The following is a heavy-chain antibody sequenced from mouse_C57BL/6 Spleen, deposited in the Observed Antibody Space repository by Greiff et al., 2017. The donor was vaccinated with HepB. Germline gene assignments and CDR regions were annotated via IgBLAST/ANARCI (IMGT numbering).Heavy chain of an antibody. CDR2: IHPNSGST. D-gene: IGHD1-1*01. V-gene: IGHV1-64*01. CDR1: GYTFTSYW. Sequence: QVQLQQPGAELVKPGASVKLSCKASGYTFTSYWMHWVKQRPGQGLEWIGMIHPNSGSTNYNEKFKSKATLTVDKSSSTAYMQLSSLTSEDSAVYYCARGAYGSSPSWFAYWGQGTLVTVSA. J-gene: IGHJ3*01. CDR3: ARGAYGSSPSWFAY.